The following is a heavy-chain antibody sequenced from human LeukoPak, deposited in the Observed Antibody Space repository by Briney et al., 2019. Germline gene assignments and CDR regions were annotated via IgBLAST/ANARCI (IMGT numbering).Heavy chain of an antibody. D-gene: IGHD2-2*03. CDR2: ISGSGGST. J-gene: IGHJ4*02. Sequence: PGGSLRLSCAASGFTLSSYAMSWVRQAPGKGLEWVSAISGSGGSTYYADSVKGRFTISRDNSKNTLYLQMNSLRAEDTAVYYCAKRSRGYCSSTSCSIDFWGQGTLVTVSS. V-gene: IGHV3-23*01. CDR1: GFTLSSYA. CDR3: AKRSRGYCSSTSCSIDF.